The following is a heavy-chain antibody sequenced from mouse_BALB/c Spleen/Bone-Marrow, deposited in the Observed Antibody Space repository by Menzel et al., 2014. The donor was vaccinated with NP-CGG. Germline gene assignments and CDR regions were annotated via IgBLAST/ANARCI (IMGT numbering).Heavy chain of an antibody. J-gene: IGHJ2*01. CDR2: IDPANGNT. CDR3: ASYVYGYYFDY. Sequence: VQLQQPGAELVKPGASVKLSCTASGFNIKDTYMHWVKQRPEQGLEWIGRIDPANGNTKYDPKFQGKATITADTSSNTAYLQLSSLTSEDTAVYYRASYVYGYYFDYWGQGTTLTVSS. CDR1: GFNIKDTY. D-gene: IGHD2-2*01. V-gene: IGHV14-3*02.